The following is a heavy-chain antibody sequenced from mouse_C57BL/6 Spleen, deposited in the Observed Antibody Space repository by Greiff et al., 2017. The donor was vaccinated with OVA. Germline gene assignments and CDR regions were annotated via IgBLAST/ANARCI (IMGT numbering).Heavy chain of an antibody. CDR1: GYTFTDYN. D-gene: IGHD2-4*01. J-gene: IGHJ1*03. Sequence: VQLQQSGPELVKPGASVKIPCKASGYTFTDYNMDWVKQSHGKSLEWIGDINPNNGGTIYNQKFKGKATLTVAKSSSTAYMEHRSLTSEDTAVYYCARCDYEEYFDVWGTGTTVTVSS. V-gene: IGHV1-18*01. CDR3: ARCDYEEYFDV. CDR2: INPNNGGT.